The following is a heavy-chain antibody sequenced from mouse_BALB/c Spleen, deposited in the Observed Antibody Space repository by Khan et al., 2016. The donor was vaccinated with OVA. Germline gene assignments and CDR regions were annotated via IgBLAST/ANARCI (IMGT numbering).Heavy chain of an antibody. D-gene: IGHD1-1*01. V-gene: IGHV3-2*02. CDR1: GYSITSDYA. CDR3: ARSVTITTVVATDFDY. J-gene: IGHJ2*01. Sequence: EVQLQESGPGLVKPSQSLSLTCTVTGYSITSDYAWNWIRQFPGNKLEWMGYISYSSRTSYNPSLNSRISITRDTSKNQFFLQLNSVTTEDTATYYCARSVTITTVVATDFDYWGQGTTLTVSS. CDR2: ISYSSRT.